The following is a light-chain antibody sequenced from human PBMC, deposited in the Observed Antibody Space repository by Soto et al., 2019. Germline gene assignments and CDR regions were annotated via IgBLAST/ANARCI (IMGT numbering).Light chain of an antibody. CDR2: AVS. CDR1: QSLYNSF. V-gene: IGKV3-20*01. CDR3: QQEGSPPHT. Sequence: EIVLTQSPGTLSLSPGERATLSCRASQSLYNSFLAWYQQKPGQTPRLLINAVSNRATGVPDRVSGSGSGTEFTPTNSRPEPEDFAGDLWQQEGSPPHTFGQGTKVEI. J-gene: IGKJ2*01.